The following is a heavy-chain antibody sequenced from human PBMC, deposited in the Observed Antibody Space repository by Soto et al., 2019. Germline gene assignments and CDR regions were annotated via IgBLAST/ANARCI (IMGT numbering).Heavy chain of an antibody. CDR2: ISSSSTTK. V-gene: IGHV3-48*02. J-gene: IGHJ5*02. D-gene: IGHD6-19*01. CDR3: ARPSSGWVNWFDP. Sequence: EVQLVESGGGLVQPGGSLRLSCAASGFTFNSYSMKWVRQAPGKGLEWVSYISSSSTTKYYTDSVKGRFTISRDNAKNSLYLQMNSLRDDDTAVYYCARPSSGWVNWFDPWGQGTLVTVSS. CDR1: GFTFNSYS.